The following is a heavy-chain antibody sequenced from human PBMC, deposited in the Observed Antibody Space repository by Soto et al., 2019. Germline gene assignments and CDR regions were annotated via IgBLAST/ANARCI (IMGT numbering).Heavy chain of an antibody. Sequence: EVQLLESGGGLVQPGVSLRLSCAASGLTFNNYAMTWVRQAPGKGLEWVSAISGGGDTPSYADSVKGRITVSRDGSKNTLYLLRGSLRAEDAALDYCAKGRGGSGSLTPRVDFWGQGTLVTVSS. CDR3: AKGRGGSGSLTPRVDF. CDR1: GLTFNNYA. D-gene: IGHD3-10*01. V-gene: IGHV3-23*01. CDR2: ISGGGDTP. J-gene: IGHJ4*02.